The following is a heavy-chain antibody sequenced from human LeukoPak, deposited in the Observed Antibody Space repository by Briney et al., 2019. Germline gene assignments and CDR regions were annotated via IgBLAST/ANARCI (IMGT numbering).Heavy chain of an antibody. V-gene: IGHV3-49*03. CDR1: GFTFSSYA. D-gene: IGHD1-26*01. CDR3: TCGGSYHLLFDY. CDR2: IRSKAYGGTT. J-gene: IGHJ4*02. Sequence: GGSLRLSCAASGFTFSSYAMSWFRQAPGKGLEWVGFIRSKAYGGTTEYAASVKGRFTISRDDSKSIAYLQMNSLKTEDTAVYYCTCGGSYHLLFDYWGQGTLVTVSS.